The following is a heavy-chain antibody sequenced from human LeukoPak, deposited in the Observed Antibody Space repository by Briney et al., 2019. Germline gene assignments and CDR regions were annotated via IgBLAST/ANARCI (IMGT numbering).Heavy chain of an antibody. CDR2: ISGSGSNT. V-gene: IGHV3-23*01. CDR1: GFTFSNYA. D-gene: IGHD6-13*01. J-gene: IGHJ4*02. Sequence: GGSLRLSCAASGFTFSNYAMTWVRQAPGKGLEWVSVISGSGSNTDYADSVKGRFTISRDNSKNSLYLQMNSLRAEDTAVYYCARVRAAAGFDYWGQGTLVTVSS. CDR3: ARVRAAAGFDY.